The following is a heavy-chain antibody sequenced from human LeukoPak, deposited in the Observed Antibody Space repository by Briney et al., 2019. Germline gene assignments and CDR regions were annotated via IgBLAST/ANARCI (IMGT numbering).Heavy chain of an antibody. J-gene: IGHJ4*02. Sequence: GASVKVSCKASGYTFTGYYMHWVRQAPGQGLEWMGIINPSGGSTSYAQKFQGRVTMTRDTSTSTVYMELSSLRSEGTAVYYCARDRVVVTDGFDYWGQGTLVTVSS. CDR2: INPSGGST. D-gene: IGHD2-21*02. CDR1: GYTFTGYY. V-gene: IGHV1-46*01. CDR3: ARDRVVVTDGFDY.